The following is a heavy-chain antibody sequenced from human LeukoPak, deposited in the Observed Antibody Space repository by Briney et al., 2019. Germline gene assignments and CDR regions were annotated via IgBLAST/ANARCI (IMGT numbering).Heavy chain of an antibody. D-gene: IGHD2-2*02. CDR2: INHSGST. Sequence: KPSETLSLTCAVDGGSFSGYYWSWIRQPPGKGLEWIGEINHSGSTNYNPSLKSRVTISVDTSKNQFSLKLSSVTAADTAVYYCARLDIVVVPAAILGWFDPWGQGTLVTVSS. J-gene: IGHJ5*02. CDR3: ARLDIVVVPAAILGWFDP. CDR1: GGSFSGYY. V-gene: IGHV4-34*01.